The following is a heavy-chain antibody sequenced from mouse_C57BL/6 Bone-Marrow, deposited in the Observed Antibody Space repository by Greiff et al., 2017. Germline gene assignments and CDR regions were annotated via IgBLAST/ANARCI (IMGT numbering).Heavy chain of an antibody. CDR1: GFSLSTFGMG. J-gene: IGHJ3*01. V-gene: IGHV8-8*01. Sequence: QVTLKVSGPGILQPSQTLSLTCSFSGFSLSTFGMGVGWIRQPSGKGLEWQAHICWDDDKYYHPALKSFLTISKNTSKNQVFLKIANVDTANTATYYCARIKGLRRGFAYWGQGTLVTVSA. D-gene: IGHD2-2*01. CDR2: ICWDDDK. CDR3: ARIKGLRRGFAY.